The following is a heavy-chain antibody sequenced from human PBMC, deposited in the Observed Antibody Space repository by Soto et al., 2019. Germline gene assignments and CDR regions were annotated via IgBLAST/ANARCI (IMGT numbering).Heavy chain of an antibody. D-gene: IGHD3-22*01. CDR3: ARVVYYDSSGYQY. CDR1: GFTFSSYN. Sequence: SGGSLRLSCAASGFTFSSYNMNWVRQAPGKGLEWVSSISGSSSYIYYADSVKGRFTISRDNAKNSLYLQMNSLRAEDTAVYYCARVVYYDSSGYQYWGQGTLVTVS. V-gene: IGHV3-21*01. J-gene: IGHJ4*02. CDR2: ISGSSSYI.